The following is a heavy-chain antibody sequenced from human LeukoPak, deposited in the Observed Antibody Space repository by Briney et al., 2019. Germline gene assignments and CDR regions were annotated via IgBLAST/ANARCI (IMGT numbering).Heavy chain of an antibody. CDR2: IIPILGMA. J-gene: IGHJ4*02. CDR3: ARDSFLESPVGIDY. D-gene: IGHD2/OR15-2a*01. CDR1: GGTFSSYA. Sequence: ASVKVSCKACGGTFSSYAISWVRPAPGQGVEWMGRIIPILGMANYAQKCQGRVTINADKSTSPDYMELSSLRSEDTAVYYCARDSFLESPVGIDYWGQGTLVTVCS. V-gene: IGHV1-69*04.